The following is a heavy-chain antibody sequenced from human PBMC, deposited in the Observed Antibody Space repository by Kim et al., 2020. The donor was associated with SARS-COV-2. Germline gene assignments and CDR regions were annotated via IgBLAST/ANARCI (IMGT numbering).Heavy chain of an antibody. D-gene: IGHD2-2*01. CDR1: GYSFRTYA. CDR3: ARARCSSSSCNAGGYESGMDV. V-gene: IGHV7-4-1*02. CDR2: INPNTGNP. J-gene: IGHJ6*02. Sequence: ASVKVSCKASGYSFRTYAMNWVRQAPGQGLEWLGWINPNTGNPTYAQGFTGRFVFSLDTSVSTAYLQISSLKVADTAVYYCARARCSSSSCNAGGYESGMDVWCQGTTVTVSS.